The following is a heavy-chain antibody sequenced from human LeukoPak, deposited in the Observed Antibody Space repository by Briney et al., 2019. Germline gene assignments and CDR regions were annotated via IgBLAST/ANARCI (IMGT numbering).Heavy chain of an antibody. D-gene: IGHD3-3*01. CDR2: IYHSGST. Sequence: SETLSLTCAVSGGSISSSNWWSWVRQPPGKGLEWIGEIYHSGSTNYNPSLKSRVTISVDKSKNQFSLKLSSVTAAETAVYYCARCGFKSGYYFDYWGQGTLVTVSS. CDR3: ARCGFKSGYYFDY. CDR1: GGSISSSNW. J-gene: IGHJ4*02. V-gene: IGHV4-4*02.